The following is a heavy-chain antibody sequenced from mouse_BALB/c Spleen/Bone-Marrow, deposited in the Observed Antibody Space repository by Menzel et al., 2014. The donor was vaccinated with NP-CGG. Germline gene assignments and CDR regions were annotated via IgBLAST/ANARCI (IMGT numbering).Heavy chain of an antibody. CDR2: ISSGGTYT. J-gene: IGHJ2*01. CDR1: GFTFSNYG. Sequence: EVQLVESGGDLVKPGGSLKLSCAASGFTFSNYGMSWVRQIPDKRLEWVATISSGGTYTFYPDSVKGRFTISRDNTKNTLTLQMTSLKSEDTAMYCCARRRDYDYFDYWGQGTTLTVSS. D-gene: IGHD2-4*01. V-gene: IGHV5-6*01. CDR3: ARRRDYDYFDY.